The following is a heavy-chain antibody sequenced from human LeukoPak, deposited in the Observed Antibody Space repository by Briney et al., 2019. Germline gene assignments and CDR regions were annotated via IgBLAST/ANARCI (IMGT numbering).Heavy chain of an antibody. D-gene: IGHD3-22*01. CDR1: GGSFSGYY. J-gene: IGHJ4*02. CDR2: INHSGST. V-gene: IGHV4-34*01. Sequence: PSETLSLTCAVYGGSFSGYYWSWIRQPPGKGLEWIGEINHSGSTNYNPSLKSRVTISVDTSKNQFSLKLSSVTAADTAVYYCARHGVVVITNGFDYWGQGTLVTVSS. CDR3: ARHGVVVITNGFDY.